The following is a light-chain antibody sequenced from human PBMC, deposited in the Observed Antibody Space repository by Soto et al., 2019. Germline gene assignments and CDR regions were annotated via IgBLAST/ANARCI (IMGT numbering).Light chain of an antibody. CDR2: SNN. CDR3: AAGDDGLNGNYV. Sequence: QSVLTQPPSASVTPGQRVTISCSGSSCNIGSNTVNWYQQLPGTAPKVLIYSNNQRPSVVADRFSGSKSGTSSSLAISGLQPEDEDDYYCAAGDDGLNGNYVVATETQVPVL. CDR1: SCNIGSNT. J-gene: IGLJ1*01. V-gene: IGLV1-44*01.